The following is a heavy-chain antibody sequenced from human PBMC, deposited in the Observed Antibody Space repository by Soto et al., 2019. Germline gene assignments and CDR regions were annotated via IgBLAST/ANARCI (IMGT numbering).Heavy chain of an antibody. CDR2: INDSGST. J-gene: IGHJ4*02. CDR3: ARQRVLPAQYYLDY. V-gene: IGHV4-61*01. Sequence: PSETLSLTCAVSGGSVSSGSYYWSWIRQPPGKGLEWIGYINDSGSTDYNPSLKSRVTISADTSTNLFSLNLRSVTAADTAVYYCARQRVLPAQYYLDYWGQGTQVTVS. D-gene: IGHD2-2*01. CDR1: GGSVSSGSYY.